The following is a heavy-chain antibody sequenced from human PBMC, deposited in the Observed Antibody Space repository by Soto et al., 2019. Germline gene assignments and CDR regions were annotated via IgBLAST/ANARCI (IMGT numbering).Heavy chain of an antibody. V-gene: IGHV1-18*01. J-gene: IGHJ5*02. Sequence: QVQLVQSGAEVKKPGASVKVSCKASGYTFRNYAVHWVRQAPGQGLEWMGSINTYNGNTNYAQSLQDRVTLTADTSTSTAFMELRSLRSADTAVYYCAKSPRGEMATAWGQGTLVIVSS. CDR1: GYTFRNYA. CDR3: AKSPRGEMATA. D-gene: IGHD5-12*01. CDR2: INTYNGNT.